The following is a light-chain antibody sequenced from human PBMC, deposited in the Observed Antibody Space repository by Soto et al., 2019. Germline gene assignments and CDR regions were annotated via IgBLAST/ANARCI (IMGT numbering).Light chain of an antibody. J-gene: IGKJ1*01. V-gene: IGKV3-15*01. Sequence: EIVMTQSPVTLSVSPGERATLSCRASESVGSNLAWYQQKPGQPPRLLIYDASMRETGVPPRFSGSGSGTEFTLTISNLQSEDFALYFCQKFNKWPWTFGQGTKVDI. CDR1: ESVGSN. CDR3: QKFNKWPWT. CDR2: DAS.